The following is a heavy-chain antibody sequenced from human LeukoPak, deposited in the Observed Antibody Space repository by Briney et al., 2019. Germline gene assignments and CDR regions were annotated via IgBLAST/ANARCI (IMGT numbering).Heavy chain of an antibody. D-gene: IGHD6-13*01. Sequence: GRSLRLSCAASGLIFSTFGMHWVRQAPGKGLEWVAVISYDGSNKYYADSVKSRFTISRDNSKNTLYLQMNSLRVEDTAVYYCAKLRYPGIAAAGTFLDYWAQGTLVTVSS. V-gene: IGHV3-30*18. CDR3: AKLRYPGIAAAGTFLDY. J-gene: IGHJ4*02. CDR1: GLIFSTFG. CDR2: ISYDGSNK.